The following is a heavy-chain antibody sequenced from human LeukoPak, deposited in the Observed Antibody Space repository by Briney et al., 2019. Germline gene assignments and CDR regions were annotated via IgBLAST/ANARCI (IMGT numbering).Heavy chain of an antibody. D-gene: IGHD1-26*01. J-gene: IGHJ4*02. CDR3: ARGRRGVGATRPFDY. CDR1: GDSISSYY. V-gene: IGHV4-59*12. Sequence: SETLSLTCTVSGDSISSYYWSWIRQPPGKGLEWIGYIYDSGSTNYNPSLKGRVSISVDTTIYQFSLSFSSVTAADTAVYYCARGRRGVGATRPFDYWGQGTLVTVSS. CDR2: IYDSGST.